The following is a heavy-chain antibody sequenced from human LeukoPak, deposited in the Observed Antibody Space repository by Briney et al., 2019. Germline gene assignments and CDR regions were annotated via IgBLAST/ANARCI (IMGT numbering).Heavy chain of an antibody. CDR3: ARDSNRITIFGVVRNDAFDI. J-gene: IGHJ3*02. D-gene: IGHD3-3*01. Sequence: ASVKVSCTASGYTFTGYYMHWVRQAPGQGLEWMGIINPSGGSTSYAQKFQGRVTMTRDMSTSTVYMKLSSLRSEDTAVYYCARDSNRITIFGVVRNDAFDIWGQGTMVTVSS. V-gene: IGHV1-46*01. CDR1: GYTFTGYY. CDR2: INPSGGST.